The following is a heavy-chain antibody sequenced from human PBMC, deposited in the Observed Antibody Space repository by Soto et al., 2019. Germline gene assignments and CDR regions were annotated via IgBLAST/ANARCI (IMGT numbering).Heavy chain of an antibody. Sequence: EVQLVDSGGGLVQPGGSLRLSCAASGFTFTGFWMAWVRQAPGKGLEWVANINQDGSQRYYMDSVKGRFTISRDNAEKSLYLQMIRLRAEDTAVYYCARTGDDYWGQGTLVTVSS. V-gene: IGHV3-7*01. J-gene: IGHJ4*02. CDR3: ARTGDDY. CDR2: INQDGSQR. CDR1: GFTFTGFW. D-gene: IGHD3-10*01.